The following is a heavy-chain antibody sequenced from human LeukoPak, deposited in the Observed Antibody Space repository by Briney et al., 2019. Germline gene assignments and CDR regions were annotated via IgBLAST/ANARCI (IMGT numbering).Heavy chain of an antibody. V-gene: IGHV3-7*01. J-gene: IGHJ2*01. CDR3: ARDQGAGRTLDWHFDL. Sequence: GGSLRLSCAASGFSLSSHWMSWIRQAPGKGLEWVADIKGDGSDKLYVDSVKGRFSISRDNAKNSLYLQIISLRAEDTAVYYCARDQGAGRTLDWHFDLWGRGTLVTVSS. CDR2: IKGDGSDK. CDR1: GFSLSSHW. D-gene: IGHD2/OR15-2a*01.